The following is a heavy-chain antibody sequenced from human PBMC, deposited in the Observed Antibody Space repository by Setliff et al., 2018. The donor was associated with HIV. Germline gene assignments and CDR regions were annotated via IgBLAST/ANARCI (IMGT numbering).Heavy chain of an antibody. Sequence: SETLSLTCTVSGGSISSSSYYWGWIRQPPGKGLEWIGRLYYSGTTYYNPSLKSRLTISVDTSKNQFSLKLSSVTAADTAVYYCARRTLITGYDYWGQGTLVTVSS. D-gene: IGHD3-16*01. CDR2: LYYSGTT. V-gene: IGHV4-39*01. CDR3: ARRTLITGYDY. J-gene: IGHJ4*02. CDR1: GGSISSSSYY.